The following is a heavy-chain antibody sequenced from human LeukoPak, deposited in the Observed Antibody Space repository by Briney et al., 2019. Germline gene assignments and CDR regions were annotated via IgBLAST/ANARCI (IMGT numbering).Heavy chain of an antibody. V-gene: IGHV3-33*06. CDR3: AKEYYDSSGRNLNWFDP. D-gene: IGHD3-22*01. CDR2: IWYDGSNK. Sequence: GGSLRLSCAASGFTFSSYSMNWVRRAPGKGLEWVAVIWYDGSNKYYADSVKGRFTISRDNSKNTLYLQMNSLRAEDTAVYYCAKEYYDSSGRNLNWFDPWGQGTLVTVSS. CDR1: GFTFSSYS. J-gene: IGHJ5*02.